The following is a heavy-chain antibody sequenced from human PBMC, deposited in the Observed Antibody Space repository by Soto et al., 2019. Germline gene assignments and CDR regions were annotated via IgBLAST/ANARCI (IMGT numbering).Heavy chain of an antibody. CDR1: GFSLSTSGVG. CDR3: ALTDRVTYSYYGMDV. Sequence: QITLKESGPTLVKPTQTLTLTCTFSGFSLSTSGVGVGWIRQPPGKALEWLALIYWNDDKRYSPSLKSRLTITKDTSKKQVVLTMTNMDPVDTATYYCALTDRVTYSYYGMDVWGQGTTVTVSS. V-gene: IGHV2-5*01. CDR2: IYWNDDK. J-gene: IGHJ6*02.